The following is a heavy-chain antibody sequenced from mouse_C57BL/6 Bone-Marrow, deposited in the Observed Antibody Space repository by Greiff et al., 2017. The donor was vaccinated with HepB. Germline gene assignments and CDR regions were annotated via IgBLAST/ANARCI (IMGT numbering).Heavy chain of an antibody. Sequence: VQLQQPGAELVRPGSSVKLSCKASGYTFTSYWMHWVKQRPIQGLEWIGNIDPSDSETHYNQKFKDKATLTVDKSSSTAYMQLSSLTSEDSAVYYCARDPPKVGRRYYAMDYWGQGTSVTVSS. CDR2: IDPSDSET. V-gene: IGHV1-52*01. CDR1: GYTFTSYW. J-gene: IGHJ4*01. CDR3: ARDPPKVGRRYYAMDY. D-gene: IGHD1-1*02.